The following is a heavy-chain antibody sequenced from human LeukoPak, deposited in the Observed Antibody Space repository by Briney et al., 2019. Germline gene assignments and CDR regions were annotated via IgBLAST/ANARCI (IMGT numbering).Heavy chain of an antibody. V-gene: IGHV3-30-3*01. CDR1: GFTFSSYA. CDR3: AREGLGYCSSTSCYHPNTIDAFDI. J-gene: IGHJ3*02. CDR2: ISYDGSNN. Sequence: PGRSLRLSCAASGFTFSSYAMHWVRQAPGKGLEWVAVISYDGSNNYYADSVKGRFTISRDNSKNTLYLQMNSLRAEDTAVYYCAREGLGYCSSTSCYHPNTIDAFDIWGQGTMVTVSS. D-gene: IGHD2-2*01.